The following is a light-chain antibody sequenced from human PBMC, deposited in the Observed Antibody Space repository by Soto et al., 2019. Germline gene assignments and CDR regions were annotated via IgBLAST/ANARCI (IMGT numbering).Light chain of an antibody. CDR2: EVS. CDR1: SSDVGNYKY. J-gene: IGLJ1*01. V-gene: IGLV2-14*01. CDR3: FSYTSSGTYV. Sequence: SALTQPASVSGYPGQSITIPCTGTSSDVGNYKYVSWYQQHPGKSPKLMIYEVSNRPSGVSNRFSGSKSGNTASLTISGLQAEDETDYYCFSYTSSGTYVFGTGTKVTVL.